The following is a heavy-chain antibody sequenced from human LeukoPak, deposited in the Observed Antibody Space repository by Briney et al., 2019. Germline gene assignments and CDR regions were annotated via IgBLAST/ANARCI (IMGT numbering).Heavy chain of an antibody. CDR2: INHSGST. CDR3: AGYYGGY. D-gene: IGHD2-21*01. CDR1: GGSLSGYY. Sequence: SETLSLTCAVYGGSLSGYYWSWIRQPPGKGLEWIGEINHSGSTNYNPSLKSRVTISVDTSKNQFSLKLSSVTAADTAVYYCAGYYGGYWGQGTLVTVSS. J-gene: IGHJ4*02. V-gene: IGHV4-34*01.